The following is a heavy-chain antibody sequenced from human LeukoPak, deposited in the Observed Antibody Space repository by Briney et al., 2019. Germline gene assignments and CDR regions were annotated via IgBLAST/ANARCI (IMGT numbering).Heavy chain of an antibody. Sequence: GASVKVPCKSSGYTFTDCGITWVRQAPGQGLEWMGWLSAYNADTTYAQSFQGRVTMTTDTFMSTAYMELRSLRSDDTAVYYCVRERPNYDILTGYYMASDNFDYWGHGALVTVSS. CDR1: GYTFTDCG. V-gene: IGHV1-18*01. CDR3: VRERPNYDILTGYYMASDNFDY. D-gene: IGHD3-9*01. J-gene: IGHJ4*01. CDR2: LSAYNADT.